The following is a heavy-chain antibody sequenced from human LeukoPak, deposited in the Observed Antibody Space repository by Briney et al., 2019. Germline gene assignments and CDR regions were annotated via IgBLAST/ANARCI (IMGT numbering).Heavy chain of an antibody. CDR3: ARGWLYDY. CDR1: GGSISSSDYY. D-gene: IGHD3-22*01. V-gene: IGHV4-39*07. J-gene: IGHJ4*02. CDR2: SYYSGST. Sequence: SETLSLTCTVSGGSISSSDYYWGWIRQPPGKGLEWIGSSYYSGSTYYNPSLKSRVTMSVDTSKNQFSLKLSSVTAADTAVYYCARGWLYDYWGQGTLVTVSS.